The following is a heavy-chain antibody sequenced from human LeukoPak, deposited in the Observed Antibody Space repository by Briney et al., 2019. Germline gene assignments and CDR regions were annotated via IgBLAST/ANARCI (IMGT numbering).Heavy chain of an antibody. Sequence: GGSLRLSCAASGFTFSSYWMHWVRQAPGKGLVWVSRINSDGSSTSYADSVKGRFTISRDNAKNTLYLQMNSLRAEDTALYYCARCITIFGVVYYYYMDVWGKGTTVTVSS. CDR2: INSDGSST. J-gene: IGHJ6*03. V-gene: IGHV3-74*01. D-gene: IGHD3-3*01. CDR3: ARCITIFGVVYYYYMDV. CDR1: GFTFSSYW.